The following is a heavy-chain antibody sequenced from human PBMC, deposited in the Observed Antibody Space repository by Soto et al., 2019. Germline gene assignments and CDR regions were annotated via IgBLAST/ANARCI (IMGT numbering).Heavy chain of an antibody. CDR2: ISSSSTYI. V-gene: IGHV3-21*01. J-gene: IGHJ4*02. CDR3: AGDDGAMALNFDY. CDR1: GFTFSSYS. Sequence: PGGSLRLSCAASGFTFSSYSMNWVRQAPGKGLEWVSSISSSSTYIYYADSVKGRFTISRDNAKNSLYLQMNSLRAEDTAVYYCAGDDGAMALNFDYWGQGTLVTVSS. D-gene: IGHD5-18*01.